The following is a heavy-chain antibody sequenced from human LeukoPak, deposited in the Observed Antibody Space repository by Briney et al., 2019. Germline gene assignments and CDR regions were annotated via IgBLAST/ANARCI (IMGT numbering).Heavy chain of an antibody. V-gene: IGHV4-59*08. D-gene: IGHD2-21*02. Sequence: SETLSLTCIVSGGSISSYYWSWIRQPPGKGLEWIGYIYYSGSTNYNPSLKSRVTISVDTSKNQFSLKLSSVTAADTAVYYCARLPLAYCGGDCYSDAFDIWGQGTMVTVSS. CDR2: IYYSGST. J-gene: IGHJ3*02. CDR3: ARLPLAYCGGDCYSDAFDI. CDR1: GGSISSYY.